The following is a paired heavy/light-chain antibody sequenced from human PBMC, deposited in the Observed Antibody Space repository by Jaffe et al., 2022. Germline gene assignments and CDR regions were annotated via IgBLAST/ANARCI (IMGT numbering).Heavy chain of an antibody. CDR2: IDWDDDK. J-gene: IGHJ3*02. CDR1: GFSLSTSGMC. V-gene: IGHV2-70*01. D-gene: IGHD6-6*01. Sequence: QVTLRESGPALVKPTQTLTLTCTFSGFSLSTSGMCVSWIRQPPGKALEWLALIDWDDDKYYSTSLKTRLTISKDTSKNQVVLTMTNMDPVDTATYYCARISGSSSSGPAFDIWGQGTMVTVSS. CDR3: ARISGSSSSGPAFDI.
Light chain of an antibody. CDR2: DAS. CDR3: QQFNSYPRT. CDR1: QGISSA. Sequence: AIQLTQSPSSLSASVGDRVTITCRASQGISSALAWYQQKPGKAPKLLIYDASSLESGVPSRFSGSGSGTDFTLTISSLQPEDFATYYCQQFNSYPRTFGQGTRLEIK. J-gene: IGKJ5*01. V-gene: IGKV1-13*02.